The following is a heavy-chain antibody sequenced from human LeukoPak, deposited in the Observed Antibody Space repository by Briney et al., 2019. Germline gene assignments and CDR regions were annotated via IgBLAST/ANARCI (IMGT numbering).Heavy chain of an antibody. D-gene: IGHD5-24*01. CDR1: GGSIRISDYY. CDR3: ARQGLIVMAGEGDFDY. J-gene: IGHJ4*02. CDR2: IYYSGNT. V-gene: IGHV4-39*01. Sequence: SQTLSLTCTVSGGSIRISDYYWAWIRQPPGRSLEWIGGIYYSGNTHYHPSLKRGVTISVATSKNQCSLKLSSVTAADTAVYYCARQGLIVMAGEGDFDYWGQGTLVTVSS.